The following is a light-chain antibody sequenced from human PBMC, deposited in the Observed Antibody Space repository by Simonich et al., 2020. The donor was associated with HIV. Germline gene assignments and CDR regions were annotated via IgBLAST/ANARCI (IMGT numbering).Light chain of an antibody. Sequence: EIVLTQSPGTLSLSPGERATLSCRASQSVSSSYLAWYQQKPGLAPRLLIYGASTRATGIPARFSGSGSGTEFTLTISSLEPEDFAVYYCQQRSNWPRTFGQGTKVEIK. J-gene: IGKJ1*01. CDR3: QQRSNWPRT. CDR1: QSVSSSY. V-gene: IGKV3D-20*02. CDR2: GAS.